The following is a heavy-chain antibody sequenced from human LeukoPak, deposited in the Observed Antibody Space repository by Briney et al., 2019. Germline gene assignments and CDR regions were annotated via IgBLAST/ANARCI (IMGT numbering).Heavy chain of an antibody. J-gene: IGHJ4*02. D-gene: IGHD6-13*01. Sequence: GGSLRLSCAASGFAVSRNYMTWVRQAPGKGLEWVAVISYDGSNKYYADFVKGRFTISRDISKNSLYLQMNSLRAEDTAVYYCATQPLPAHIAAAGKRGYWGQGTLVTVSS. CDR2: ISYDGSNK. CDR3: ATQPLPAHIAAAGKRGY. V-gene: IGHV3-30-3*01. CDR1: GFAVSRNY.